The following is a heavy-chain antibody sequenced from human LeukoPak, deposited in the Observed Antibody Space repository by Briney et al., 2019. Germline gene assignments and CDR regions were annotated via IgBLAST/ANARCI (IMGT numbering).Heavy chain of an antibody. V-gene: IGHV1-2*02. CDR2: INPNSGGT. D-gene: IGHD6-19*01. CDR1: GYTFTGYY. J-gene: IGHJ4*02. CDR3: ARNIAVAGNPLDY. Sequence: ASVKVSCKASGYTFTGYYMHWVRQAPGQGLEWMGWINPNSGGTNYAQKFQGRVTMTRDTSISTAYMELSRLRSDDTAVYYCARNIAVAGNPLDYWGQGTLVTVSS.